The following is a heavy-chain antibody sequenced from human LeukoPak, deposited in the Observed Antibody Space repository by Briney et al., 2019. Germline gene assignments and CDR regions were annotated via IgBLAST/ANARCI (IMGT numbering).Heavy chain of an antibody. CDR2: IGHDESKK. CDR1: GFTFSTYP. Sequence: GGSLRLSCEASGFTFSTYPLHWVRQAPGKGLEWVAVIGHDESKKFYADAVRGRFTSFRDNSKNTLFLHMKSLRLEDTAIYYCARGGSYSDFWSGYRDAFDVWGQGTRVTVS. D-gene: IGHD3-3*01. V-gene: IGHV3-30*14. CDR3: ARGGSYSDFWSGYRDAFDV. J-gene: IGHJ3*01.